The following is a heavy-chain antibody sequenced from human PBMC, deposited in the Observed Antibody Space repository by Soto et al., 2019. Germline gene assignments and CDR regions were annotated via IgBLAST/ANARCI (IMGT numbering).Heavy chain of an antibody. V-gene: IGHV1-69*08. D-gene: IGHD6-13*01. J-gene: IGHJ4*02. CDR2: IIPILGIA. CDR3: ARDGEGQQLIDY. CDR1: GGTFSSYT. Sequence: QVQLVQSAAEVQKPGSSVKVSCKASGGTFSSYTISWVRQAPGQGLEWMGRIIPILGIANYAKKFQGRVTITADKSTSTAYMELSSLRSEDTAVYYCARDGEGQQLIDYWGQGTLVTVSS.